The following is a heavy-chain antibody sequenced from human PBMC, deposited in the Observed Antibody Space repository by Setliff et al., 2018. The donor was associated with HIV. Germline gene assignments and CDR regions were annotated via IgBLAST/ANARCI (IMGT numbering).Heavy chain of an antibody. CDR3: ARLCIAAAGTRSIPWYFDL. J-gene: IGHJ2*01. CDR1: GGSSSSRSYY. V-gene: IGHV4-39*07. CDR2: IYSSGST. Sequence: SETLSLTCTVSGGSSSSRSYYWGWIRQPPGKGLEWIGSIYSSGSTYYNPSLKSRVTISVDTSKNQFSLKLSSVTAADTAVYYCARLCIAAAGTRSIPWYFDLWGRGTLVTVSS. D-gene: IGHD6-13*01.